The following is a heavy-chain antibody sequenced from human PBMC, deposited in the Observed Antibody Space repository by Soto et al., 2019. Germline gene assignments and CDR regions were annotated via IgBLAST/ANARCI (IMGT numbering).Heavy chain of an antibody. CDR2: ITTVNDDT. Sequence: QIHLVQSGGEVKKPGASVKVSCKTSGYTFTTYGISWVRQAPGQGLEWMGWITTVNDDTNYAQKLQGRVTMTTDTSTNTAHLELRSLTSYDPTVSYCSRTDKCDYVPPIDNWGQGTLVTVSS. D-gene: IGHD4-17*01. CDR3: SRTDKCDYVPPIDN. J-gene: IGHJ4*02. CDR1: GYTFTTYG. V-gene: IGHV1-18*01.